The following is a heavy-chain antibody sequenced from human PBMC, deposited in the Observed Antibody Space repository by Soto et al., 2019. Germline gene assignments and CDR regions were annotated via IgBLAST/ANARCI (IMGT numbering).Heavy chain of an antibody. Sequence: SGGSLRLSCAASGFTVSSNYMSWVRQAPGKGLEWVSVIYSGGSTYYADSVKGRFTISRDNSKNTLYLQMNSLRAEDTAVYYCARVRTTVSYYGMDVWGQGTTVTVSS. CDR3: ARVRTTVSYYGMDV. V-gene: IGHV3-66*01. CDR1: GFTVSSNY. CDR2: IYSGGST. D-gene: IGHD4-4*01. J-gene: IGHJ6*02.